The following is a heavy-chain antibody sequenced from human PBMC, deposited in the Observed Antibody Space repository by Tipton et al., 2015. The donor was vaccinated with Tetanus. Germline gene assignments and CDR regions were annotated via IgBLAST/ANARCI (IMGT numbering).Heavy chain of an antibody. CDR1: GGTVSSYV. CDR3: TKDLKRNLGAGPSRDAFHV. Sequence: QLVQSGPEVKKPGSSVKVSCKASGGTVSSYVISWVRQAPGQGLEWMGGIIPILGTANYTQNLQGRVTLTADESTSTVYMELSRLRSADTAIYYCTKDLKRNLGAGPSRDAFHVWGQGTMVTVSS. J-gene: IGHJ3*01. CDR2: IIPILGTA. D-gene: IGHD1-26*01. V-gene: IGHV1-69*01.